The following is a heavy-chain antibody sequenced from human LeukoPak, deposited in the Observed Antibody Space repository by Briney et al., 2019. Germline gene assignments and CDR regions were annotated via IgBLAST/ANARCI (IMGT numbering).Heavy chain of an antibody. CDR3: AREQLEYYYDSSGPNFDY. CDR1: GFTFSSYA. Sequence: PGGSLRLSCAASGFTFSSYAMHWVRQAPGKGLEWVAVISYDGSNKYYADSVKGRFTISRDNSKNTLYLQMNSLRAEDTAVYYCAREQLEYYYDSSGPNFDYWGQGTLVTVSS. CDR2: ISYDGSNK. D-gene: IGHD3-22*01. V-gene: IGHV3-30*04. J-gene: IGHJ4*02.